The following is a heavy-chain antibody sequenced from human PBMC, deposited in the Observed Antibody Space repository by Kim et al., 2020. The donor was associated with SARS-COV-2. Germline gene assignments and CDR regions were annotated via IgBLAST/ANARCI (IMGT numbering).Heavy chain of an antibody. Sequence: SETLSLTCTVSGGSISSYYWSWIRQPPGKGLEWIGYIYYSGSTNYNPSLKSRVTISVDTSKNQFSLKLSSVTAADTAVYYCARRDYGEGMYYFDYWGQGTLFTVSS. V-gene: IGHV4-59*08. CDR1: GGSISSYY. J-gene: IGHJ4*02. CDR2: IYYSGST. D-gene: IGHD4-17*01. CDR3: ARRDYGEGMYYFDY.